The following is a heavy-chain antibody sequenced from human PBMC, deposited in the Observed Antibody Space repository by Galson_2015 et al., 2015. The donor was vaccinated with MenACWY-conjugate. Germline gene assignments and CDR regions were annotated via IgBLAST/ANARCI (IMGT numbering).Heavy chain of an antibody. V-gene: IGHV3-74*01. CDR3: AVYCSSPSCYANGAY. Sequence: LINSDGSSTSYADSVKGRFTISRDNAKNTLYLQMNSLRAEDTAVYYCAVYCSSPSCYANGAYWGQGTLVTVSS. J-gene: IGHJ4*02. CDR2: INSDGSST. D-gene: IGHD2-2*01.